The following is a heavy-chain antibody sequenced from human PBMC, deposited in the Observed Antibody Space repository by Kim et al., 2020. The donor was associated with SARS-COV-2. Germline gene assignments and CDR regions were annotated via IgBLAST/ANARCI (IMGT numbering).Heavy chain of an antibody. V-gene: IGHV1-2*02. CDR2: T. J-gene: IGHJ3*02. CDR3: AREGPGDAFDI. Sequence: TNYAQKLQGRVTMTRDTSISTAYMELSRLRSDDTAVYYCAREGPGDAFDIWGQGTMVTVSS. D-gene: IGHD3-10*01.